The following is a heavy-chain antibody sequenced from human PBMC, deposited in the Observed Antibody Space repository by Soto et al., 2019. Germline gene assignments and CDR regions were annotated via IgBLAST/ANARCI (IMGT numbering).Heavy chain of an antibody. J-gene: IGHJ4*02. CDR1: GFTFSSYE. V-gene: IGHV3-48*03. CDR2: ISSDGSTI. CDR3: ARDLGGYNEW. Sequence: EVQLVESGGGLIQPGGSLRLSCAASGFTFSSYEMNWVRQAPGKGLEWVSYISSDGSTIYYADSVKGRFTISRDNAKNSLYLQMNSLRAEDTRVYYCARDLGGYNEWWCQGALVTFSA. D-gene: IGHD5-12*01.